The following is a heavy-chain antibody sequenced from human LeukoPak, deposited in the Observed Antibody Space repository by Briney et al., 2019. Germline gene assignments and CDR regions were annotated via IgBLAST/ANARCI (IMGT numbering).Heavy chain of an antibody. D-gene: IGHD1-26*01. CDR1: GFTTTNNW. V-gene: IGHV3-74*01. Sequence: PGGSLRLSCVPSGFTTTNNWMYWVRQAPGRGPVWISRVKSDESSAVYADSVKGRFTISRDNAKNTLYLQMNSLRVDDTAVYYCATVFKGSSLQDYWGQGTLVTVSS. CDR2: VKSDESSA. J-gene: IGHJ4*02. CDR3: ATVFKGSSLQDY.